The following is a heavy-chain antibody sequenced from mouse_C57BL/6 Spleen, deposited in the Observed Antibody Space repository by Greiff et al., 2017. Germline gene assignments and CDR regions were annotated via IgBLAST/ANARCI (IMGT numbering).Heavy chain of an antibody. V-gene: IGHV7-1*01. J-gene: IGHJ2*01. D-gene: IGHD2-10*02. CDR2: SRNKANDYTT. CDR3: ARDARYGDN. CDR1: GFTFSDYY. Sequence: EVNVVESGGGLVQPGRSLRLSCATSGFTFSDYYMEWVRQAPGKGLEWIAASRNKANDYTTEYNASVKGRFIVSRDTSQSILYLQMNALRAEDTAIYYCARDARYGDNWGQGTTLTVSS.